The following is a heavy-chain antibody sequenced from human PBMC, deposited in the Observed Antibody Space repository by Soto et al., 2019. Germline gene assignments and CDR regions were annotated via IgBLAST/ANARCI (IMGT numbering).Heavy chain of an antibody. J-gene: IGHJ4*02. Sequence: PGGSLRLSCTASGFTFGTYWIHWVRQAPGKGLMWVSRINIDGSTTNYADSVKGRFTISRDNAKNTVYLQMNSLTAEDTAMYYCARARIYYYDSSDYWGQGTLVTVSS. D-gene: IGHD3-22*01. CDR2: INIDGSTT. V-gene: IGHV3-74*01. CDR1: GFTFGTYW. CDR3: ARARIYYYDSSDY.